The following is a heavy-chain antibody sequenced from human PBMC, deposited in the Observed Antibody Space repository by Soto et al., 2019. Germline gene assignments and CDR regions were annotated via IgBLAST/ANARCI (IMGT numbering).Heavy chain of an antibody. CDR3: ALSHTVTTDY. CDR2: INRDGSST. D-gene: IGHD4-17*01. Sequence: EVQLVESGGGLVQPGGSLGLSCAASGLTFSSYWMHWVRQAPGKVLAWVSRINRDGSSTSYADSVRGRFTISRDNAKNTLYLQMNSLRAEETAVYYCALSHTVTTDYWGQGTLVTVSS. J-gene: IGHJ4*02. CDR1: GLTFSSYW. V-gene: IGHV3-74*01.